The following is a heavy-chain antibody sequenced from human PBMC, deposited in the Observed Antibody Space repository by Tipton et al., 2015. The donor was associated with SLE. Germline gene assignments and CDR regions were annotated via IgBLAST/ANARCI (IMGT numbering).Heavy chain of an antibody. D-gene: IGHD2-21*01. Sequence: TLSLTCTVSGGSISSGSYYWSWIRQPPGKGLEWIGEINHSGSTNYNPSLKSRVTISVDTSKNQFSLKLSPVTAADTAVYYCARHSLWHYFDYWGQGTLVTGSS. CDR3: ARHSLWHYFDY. V-gene: IGHV4-39*01. J-gene: IGHJ4*02. CDR1: GGSISSGSYY. CDR2: INHSGST.